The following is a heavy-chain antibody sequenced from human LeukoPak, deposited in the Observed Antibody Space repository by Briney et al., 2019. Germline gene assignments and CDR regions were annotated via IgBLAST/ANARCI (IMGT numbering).Heavy chain of an antibody. CDR3: ARVRGYSYGWDAFDI. D-gene: IGHD5-18*01. CDR1: GGSISSGDYY. Sequence: SQTLSLTCTVSGGSISSGDYYWSWIRQPPGKGLEWIGYIYYSGSTYYNPSLKSRVTISVDTSKNQLSLKLSSVTAADTAVYYCARVRGYSYGWDAFDIWGQGTMVTVSS. J-gene: IGHJ3*02. V-gene: IGHV4-30-4*01. CDR2: IYYSGST.